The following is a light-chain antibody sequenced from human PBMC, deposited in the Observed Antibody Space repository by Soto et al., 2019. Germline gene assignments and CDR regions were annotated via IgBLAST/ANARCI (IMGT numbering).Light chain of an antibody. CDR3: EQYRTSALR. Sequence: KNTIRASQTVSGWLAWYQQKPGKAPKLLIFDVSSLESGVPSRFSGSDSGTEFALSISSLQPDGSAVYHCEQYRTSALRFGGGTKVDIK. V-gene: IGKV1-5*01. CDR1: QTVSGW. CDR2: DVS. J-gene: IGKJ4*01.